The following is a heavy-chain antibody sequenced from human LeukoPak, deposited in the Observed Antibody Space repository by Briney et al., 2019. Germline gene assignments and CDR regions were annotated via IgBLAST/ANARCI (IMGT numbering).Heavy chain of an antibody. CDR1: GGSFSGYY. Sequence: SETLSLTCAVYGGSFSGYYWSWIRQPPGKGLEWIGEINHSGSTNYNPSLKSRVTISVDTSKNQFSLKLSSVTATDTAVYYCARGRYYYDSSGYYYFDYWGQGTLVTVSS. D-gene: IGHD3-22*01. CDR2: INHSGST. J-gene: IGHJ4*02. V-gene: IGHV4-34*01. CDR3: ARGRYYYDSSGYYYFDY.